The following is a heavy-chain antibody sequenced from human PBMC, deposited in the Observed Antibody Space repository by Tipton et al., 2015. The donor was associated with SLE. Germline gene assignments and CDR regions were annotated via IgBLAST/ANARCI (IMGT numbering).Heavy chain of an antibody. CDR1: GGSISSRDYH. V-gene: IGHV4-39*07. J-gene: IGHJ4*02. CDR2: IYYSGST. CDR3: ARGVAFGDRMGDYFDY. Sequence: TLSLTCTVSGGSISSRDYHWGWIRQPPGKGLEWIGNIYYSGSTYHNPSLKSRVTISVDTSKNQFSLKLSSVTAADTAVYYCARGVAFGDRMGDYFDYWGQGTLVTVSS. D-gene: IGHD3-10*01.